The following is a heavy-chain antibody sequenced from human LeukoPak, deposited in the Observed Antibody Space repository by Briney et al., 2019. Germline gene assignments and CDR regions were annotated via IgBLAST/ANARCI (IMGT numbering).Heavy chain of an antibody. D-gene: IGHD6-19*01. J-gene: IGHJ4*02. CDR3: VRQWYVTGWTAGY. CDR2: IYPDDSDT. Sequence: GESLKISCKGSGYSFTNYWIGWVRQMSGKGLEWIGFIYPDDSDTRYSPSFQGQVTISADKSISTAYSQWKSLKASDTAMYYCVRQWYVTGWTAGYWGQGTQVTVSS. V-gene: IGHV5-51*01. CDR1: GYSFTNYW.